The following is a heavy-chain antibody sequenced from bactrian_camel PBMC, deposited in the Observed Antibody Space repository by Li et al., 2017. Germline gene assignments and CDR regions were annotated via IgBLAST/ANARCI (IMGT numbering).Heavy chain of an antibody. J-gene: IGHJ6*01. D-gene: IGHD7*01. CDR3: AAETARFGGSGLQEVDFGY. Sequence: QLVEFGGGLVQPGGSLRLSCAASRFSFSNYGVSWVRQVPGQGLQWVCSIDGAGRDTYYRDSVKGRFTISRDNDKNTLFLQMNNLKSEDTALYYCAAETARFGGSGLQEVDFGYWGQGTQVTVS. CDR1: RFSFSNYG. CDR2: IDGAGRDT. V-gene: IGHV3S7*01.